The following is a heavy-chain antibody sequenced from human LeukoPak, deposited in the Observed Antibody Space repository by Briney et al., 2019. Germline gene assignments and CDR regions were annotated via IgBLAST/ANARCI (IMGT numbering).Heavy chain of an antibody. D-gene: IGHD3-10*01. V-gene: IGHV4-61*02. CDR1: GVSVSSGSYY. CDR3: ARENSYGSGSYHWYYYYYMDV. Sequence: PSESLSLTCTVSGVSVSSGSYYWSWIRQRAGKGLEWIGLIYTSGSTNYNPSLKSPVPISVDTSNNQFCLELSSVTAADTTVYYCARENSYGSGSYHWYYYYYMDVWGKGTPVTISS. CDR2: IYTSGST. J-gene: IGHJ6*03.